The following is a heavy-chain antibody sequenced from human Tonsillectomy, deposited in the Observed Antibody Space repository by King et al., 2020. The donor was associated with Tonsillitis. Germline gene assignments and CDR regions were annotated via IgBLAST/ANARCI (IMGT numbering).Heavy chain of an antibody. V-gene: IGHV4-39*07. CDR3: ASGSSWGLVDS. Sequence: QLQESGPGLVKPSETLSLTCSVSGGSSGSGNYFWGWIRQPPGKGLEWIGSVYYSGGTYYNPSLESRVAISVDTSKNQFSLKVSSVTAADTAVYFCASGSSWGLVDSWGQGTLVTVSS. D-gene: IGHD2-2*01. CDR1: GGSSGSGNYF. CDR2: VYYSGGT. J-gene: IGHJ4*02.